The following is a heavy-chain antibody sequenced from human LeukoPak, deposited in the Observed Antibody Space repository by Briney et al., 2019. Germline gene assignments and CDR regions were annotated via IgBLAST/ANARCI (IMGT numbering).Heavy chain of an antibody. V-gene: IGHV3-30*04. CDR1: GFTFSSYA. D-gene: IGHD3-10*01. CDR2: ISYDGSNK. Sequence: GGSLRLSCAASGFTFSSYAMHWVRQAPGKGLEWVAVISYDGSNKYYADSVKGRFTISRDKSKNTLYLQMNSLRAEDTAVYYCAKDRVLYYGSGTSTRWGQGTLVTVSS. J-gene: IGHJ4*02. CDR3: AKDRVLYYGSGTSTR.